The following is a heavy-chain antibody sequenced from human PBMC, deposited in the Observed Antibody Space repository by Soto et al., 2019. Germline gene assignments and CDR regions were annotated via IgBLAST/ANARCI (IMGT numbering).Heavy chain of an antibody. Sequence: EVQLVDSGGGVVRPGGSLRLSCAASGFTFDDYGMSWVSQAPGKGLELVSGINWNGGRTGYADSVKGRFNISRDNSKNSLYLQMNSLRAEDTALYHCARKIYGDYDYWGQGTLVTVSS. J-gene: IGHJ4*02. D-gene: IGHD4-17*01. V-gene: IGHV3-20*01. CDR1: GFTFDDYG. CDR3: ARKIYGDYDY. CDR2: INWNGGRT.